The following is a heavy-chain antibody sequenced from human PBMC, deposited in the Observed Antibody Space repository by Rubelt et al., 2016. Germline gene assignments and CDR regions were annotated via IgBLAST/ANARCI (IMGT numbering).Heavy chain of an antibody. CDR2: ITDAGDT. CDR3: AGAWGTRSLLRGAIDI. CDR1: VGTFSDYS. Sequence: QVQLQQWGAGLLKPSETLSLTCAVYVGTFSDYSWTWIRKLTGKGLEWIGEITDAGDTNYNPSLKSRVTMSVDTSKNQFSLKLTSVPDAATAVFYCAGAWGTRSLLRGAIDIWGQGTTVTVSS. D-gene: IGHD3-3*01. J-gene: IGHJ3*02. V-gene: IGHV4-34*08.